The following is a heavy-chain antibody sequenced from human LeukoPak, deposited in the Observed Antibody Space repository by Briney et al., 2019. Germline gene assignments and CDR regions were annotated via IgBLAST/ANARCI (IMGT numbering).Heavy chain of an antibody. D-gene: IGHD6-13*01. J-gene: IGHJ4*02. CDR1: GFSVSTNY. CDR3: ARDSRHLSSTRGGLKESRGAFFDY. CDR2: MYRHGGT. V-gene: IGHV3-66*01. Sequence: GGSLRLSCAASGFSVSTNYVSWVRQAPGKGLEWVSVMYRHGGTAYADSVQGRFSISRDNSKNRVDLQMNSLRAEDTALYYCARDSRHLSSTRGGLKESRGAFFDYWGQGTLVTVSS.